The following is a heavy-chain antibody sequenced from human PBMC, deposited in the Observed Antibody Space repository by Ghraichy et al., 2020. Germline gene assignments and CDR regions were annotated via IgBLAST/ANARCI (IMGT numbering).Heavy chain of an antibody. CDR3: ANPGVGPDRDTAMVYHEGMDV. CDR1: GFTFSSYA. J-gene: IGHJ6*02. CDR2: ISGSGGST. V-gene: IGHV3-23*01. Sequence: GGSLRLSCAASGFTFSSYAMSWVRQAPGKGLEWVSAISGSGGSTYYADSVKGRFTISRDNSKNTLYLQMNSLRAEDTAVYYCANPGVGPDRDTAMVYHEGMDVWGQGTTVTVSS. D-gene: IGHD5-18*01.